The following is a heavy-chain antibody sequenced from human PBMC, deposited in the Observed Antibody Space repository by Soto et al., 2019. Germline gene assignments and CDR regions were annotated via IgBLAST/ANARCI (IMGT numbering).Heavy chain of an antibody. V-gene: IGHV3-15*01. CDR1: GFTFSNAW. J-gene: IGHJ4*02. D-gene: IGHD1-26*01. Sequence: EVQLVESGGGLVKPGGSLRFSCAASGFTFSNAWMSWVRQAPGKGLEWVGRIKSKTDGGTTDYAAPVKGRFTISRDDSKNTLYLQMNSLKTEDTAVYYCTTDFPSGSYLANDYWGQGTLVTVSS. CDR3: TTDFPSGSYLANDY. CDR2: IKSKTDGGTT.